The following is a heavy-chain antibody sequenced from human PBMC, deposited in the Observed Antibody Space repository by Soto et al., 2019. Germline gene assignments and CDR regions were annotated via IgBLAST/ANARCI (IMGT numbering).Heavy chain of an antibody. D-gene: IGHD2-8*01. V-gene: IGHV1-2*04. J-gene: IGHJ4*02. CDR2: INPNSGGT. CDR3: ARGKRGVSGADY. CDR1: GYTFTGYY. Sequence: ASVKVSCEACGYTFTGYYMHWVRQAPGQGLEWMGWINPNSGGTNYAQKFQGWVTMTRDTSISTAYMELSRLRSDDTAVYYCARGKRGVSGADYWGQGTLVTVSS.